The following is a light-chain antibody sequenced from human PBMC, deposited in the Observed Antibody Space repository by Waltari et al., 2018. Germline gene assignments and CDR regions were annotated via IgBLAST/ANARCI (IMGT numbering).Light chain of an antibody. CDR1: QGISSA. J-gene: IGKJ4*01. CDR3: QQYNGQPLT. Sequence: AIQLTQSPSSLSASVGDRVTITCRTSQGISSALAWYQLKPGETPKLLIYDASSLASGVPSRFSGSGSGTDSTLTISSLQPEDFATYYCQQYNGQPLTFGGGTKVEIK. V-gene: IGKV1-13*02. CDR2: DAS.